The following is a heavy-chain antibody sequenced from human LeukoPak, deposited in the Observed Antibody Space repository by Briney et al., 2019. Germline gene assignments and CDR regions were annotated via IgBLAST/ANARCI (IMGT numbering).Heavy chain of an antibody. Sequence: PSETPSLTCTVSGGSISSHYWSWIRQPPGKGLEWIGSIYHSGNTYYNPSLKSRVIILVDTSKNQFSLQLGSVTPTDTAVYYCARAGYCSGVSCYSAVPGKYWGQGALVTVSS. D-gene: IGHD2-15*01. J-gene: IGHJ4*02. V-gene: IGHV4-59*08. CDR2: IYHSGNT. CDR1: GGSISSHY. CDR3: ARAGYCSGVSCYSAVPGKY.